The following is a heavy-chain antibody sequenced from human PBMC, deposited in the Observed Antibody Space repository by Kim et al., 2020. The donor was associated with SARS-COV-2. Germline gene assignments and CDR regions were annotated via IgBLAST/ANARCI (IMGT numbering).Heavy chain of an antibody. CDR3: AREDYSNYEPHSYYYDYGMDV. V-gene: IGHV3-33*01. Sequence: GGSLRLSCAASGFTFSSYGMHWVRQAPGKGLEWVAVIWYDGSNKYYADSVKGRFTISRDNSKNTLYLQMNSLRAEDTAVYYCAREDYSNYEPHSYYYDYGMDVWGQGTTVTVSS. J-gene: IGHJ6*02. D-gene: IGHD4-4*01. CDR1: GFTFSSYG. CDR2: IWYDGSNK.